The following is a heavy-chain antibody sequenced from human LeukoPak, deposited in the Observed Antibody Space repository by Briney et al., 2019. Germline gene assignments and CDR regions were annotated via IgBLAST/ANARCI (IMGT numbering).Heavy chain of an antibody. D-gene: IGHD4-17*01. V-gene: IGHV3-48*01. Sequence: GGSLRLSCAASGFTFSSYSMNWVRQAPGKGLEWVSYISSSSSTIYYADSVKGRFTISRDNAKNSLYLQMNSLRAEDTAVYYCARGTASITVTTLVWYFDLWGRGTLVTVSS. CDR2: ISSSSSTI. CDR1: GFTFSSYS. CDR3: ARGTASITVTTLVWYFDL. J-gene: IGHJ2*01.